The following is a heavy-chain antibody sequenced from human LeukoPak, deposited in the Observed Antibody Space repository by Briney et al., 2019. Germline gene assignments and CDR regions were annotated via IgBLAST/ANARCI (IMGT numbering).Heavy chain of an antibody. D-gene: IGHD2-21*02. J-gene: IGHJ3*02. CDR2: IYYSGST. CDR3: ARPNQGDYAFDI. V-gene: IGHV4-39*01. CDR1: GGSISSSSYY. Sequence: SETLSLTCTVSGGSISSSSYYWGWIRQPPGKGLEWIGSIYYSGSTYYNPSPKSRVTISVDTSKNQFSLKLSSVTAADTAVYYCARPNQGDYAFDIWGQGTMVTVSS.